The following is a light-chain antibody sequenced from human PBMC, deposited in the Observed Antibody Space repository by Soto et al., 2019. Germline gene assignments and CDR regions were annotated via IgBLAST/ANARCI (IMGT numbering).Light chain of an antibody. J-gene: IGLJ3*02. V-gene: IGLV1-44*01. CDR3: AAWDDSLNEV. CDR2: SNN. Sequence: QSVLTQPPSASGTPGQRGTISCSGSSSNIGSNTVNWYQQLPGTAPKLLIYSNNQRPSGVPDRFSGSKSGTSASLAISGLQSEDEADYYCAAWDDSLNEVFGGRTKVTVL. CDR1: SSNIGSNT.